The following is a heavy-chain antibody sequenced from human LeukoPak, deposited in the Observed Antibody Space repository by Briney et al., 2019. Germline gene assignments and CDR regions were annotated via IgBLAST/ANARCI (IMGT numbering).Heavy chain of an antibody. CDR3: AREDSSSWYRWFDP. J-gene: IGHJ5*02. CDR1: GGSVSSGSYY. V-gene: IGHV4-61*01. Sequence: SETLSLTCTVSGGSVSSGSYYWPWIRQPPGKGLEWIGYIYYSGSTNYNPSLKSRVTISVDTSQNQFSLKLTSVTAADTAVYYFAREDSSSWYRWFDPWGQGTLVTVSS. D-gene: IGHD6-13*01. CDR2: IYYSGST.